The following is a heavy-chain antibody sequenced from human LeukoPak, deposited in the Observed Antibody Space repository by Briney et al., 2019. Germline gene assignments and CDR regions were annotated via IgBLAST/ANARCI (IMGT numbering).Heavy chain of an antibody. CDR3: AKDRYPMTTVTTFSY. V-gene: IGHV3-9*01. CDR2: ISWNSGSI. J-gene: IGHJ4*02. D-gene: IGHD4-17*01. CDR1: GFTFDDYA. Sequence: PGRSLRLPCAASGFTFDDYAMHWVRQAPGKGLEWVSGISWNSGSIGYADSVKGRFTISRDNAKNSLYLQMNSLRAEDTALYYCAKDRYPMTTVTTFSYWGQGTLVTVSS.